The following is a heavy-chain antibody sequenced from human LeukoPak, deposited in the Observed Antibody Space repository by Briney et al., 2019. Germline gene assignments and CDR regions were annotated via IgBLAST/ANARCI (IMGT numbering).Heavy chain of an antibody. CDR2: ISSRGTNI. Sequence: KPGGSLRLSCAASGFTFNIYTINWVRQAPGKGLEWVSSISSRGTNIYYADSLKGRFTVSRDNAKNSLFLQMNSLRAEDTAVYYCARVAGYCDSTSNRYSDYWGQGTLVTVSS. CDR1: GFTFNIYT. CDR3: ARVAGYCDSTSNRYSDY. J-gene: IGHJ4*02. V-gene: IGHV3-21*01. D-gene: IGHD2-2*01.